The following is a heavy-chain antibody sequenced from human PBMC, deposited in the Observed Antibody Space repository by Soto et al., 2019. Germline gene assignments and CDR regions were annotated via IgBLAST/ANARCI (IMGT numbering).Heavy chain of an antibody. V-gene: IGHV3-23*01. CDR3: ASVVYGDYEYYFDY. CDR1: GFTFSSYA. D-gene: IGHD4-17*01. J-gene: IGHJ4*02. CDR2: ISVGGGNT. Sequence: GGSLRLSCAASGFTFSSYAMNWVRQAPGKGLEWVSGISVGGGNTYYADSVKGRFTISRDNSKNTLYLQMNSLRAEDTAVYYCASVVYGDYEYYFDYWGQGTLVTVSS.